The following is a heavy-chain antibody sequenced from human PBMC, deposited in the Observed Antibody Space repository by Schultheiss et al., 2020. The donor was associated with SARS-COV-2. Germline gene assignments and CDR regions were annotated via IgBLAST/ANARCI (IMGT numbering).Heavy chain of an antibody. CDR1: GYSFTRFW. Sequence: GGSLRLSCKGSGYSFTRFWLGWVRQMPGKGLEWMGIIYPGDSDTRYSPSFQGQVTISADKSISTAYLQWSSLKASDTAMYYCARQRSYSSSWLNWFDPWGQGTLVTVSS. CDR2: IYPGDSDT. V-gene: IGHV5-51*01. D-gene: IGHD6-13*01. J-gene: IGHJ5*02. CDR3: ARQRSYSSSWLNWFDP.